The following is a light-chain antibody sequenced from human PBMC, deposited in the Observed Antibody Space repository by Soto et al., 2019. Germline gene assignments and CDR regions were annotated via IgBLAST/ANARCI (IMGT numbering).Light chain of an antibody. CDR3: QQYGSSQYT. CDR2: GAS. Sequence: VWTKSPGTLSLSPGERATLSCRASQSVNNNYLAWYQQKPGQAPRLLIYGASSRSTGIPDRFSGSGSGTDFTLTISRLEPEDFAVYYCQQYGSSQYTFGQGTKLEIK. V-gene: IGKV3-20*01. J-gene: IGKJ2*01. CDR1: QSVNNNY.